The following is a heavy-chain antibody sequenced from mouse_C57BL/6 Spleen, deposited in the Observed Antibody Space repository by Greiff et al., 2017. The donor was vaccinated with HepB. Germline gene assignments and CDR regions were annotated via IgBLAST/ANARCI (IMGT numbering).Heavy chain of an antibody. Sequence: EVQGVESGGDLVKPGGSLKLSCAASGFTFSSYGMSWVRQTPDKRLEWVATISSGGSYTYYPDSVKGRFTISRDNAKNTLYLQMSSLKSEDTAMYYCARQGGDYDDWYFDVWGTGTTVTVSS. CDR3: ARQGGDYDDWYFDV. CDR1: GFTFSSYG. D-gene: IGHD2-4*01. J-gene: IGHJ1*03. CDR2: ISSGGSYT. V-gene: IGHV5-6*01.